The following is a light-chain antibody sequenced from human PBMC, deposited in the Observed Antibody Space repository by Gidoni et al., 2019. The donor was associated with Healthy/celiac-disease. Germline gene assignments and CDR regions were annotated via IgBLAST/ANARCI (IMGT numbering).Light chain of an antibody. V-gene: IGKV3-20*01. CDR3: QQYGSSPPVT. CDR2: GAS. CDR1: QSVSSSY. Sequence: EIVLTQSPRPLSLSPGERASLSCMASQSVSSSYLALYQQKPGQAPRLLIYGASSRATGIPDRFSGSGSGTDFTLTISRLEPEDFAVYYCQQYGSSPPVTFGQGTKLEIK. J-gene: IGKJ2*01.